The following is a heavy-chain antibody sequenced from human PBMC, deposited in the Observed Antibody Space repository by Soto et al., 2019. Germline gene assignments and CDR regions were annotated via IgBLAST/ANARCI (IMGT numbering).Heavy chain of an antibody. D-gene: IGHD4-4*01. CDR2: IFLSDSDT. J-gene: IGHJ5*02. CDR3: ARREGDYSELDH. Sequence: PGESLKISCQGSGYTFPDYWIAWVRQMPGKGLEEMGFIFLSDSDTRYSPSFQGQVIISVDTSINTAYLQFTSLKASDSAIYYCARREGDYSELDHWGHGTLVTVSS. V-gene: IGHV5-51*01. CDR1: GYTFPDYW.